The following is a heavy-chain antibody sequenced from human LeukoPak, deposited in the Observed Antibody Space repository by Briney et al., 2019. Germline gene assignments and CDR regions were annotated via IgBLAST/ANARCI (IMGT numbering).Heavy chain of an antibody. V-gene: IGHV4-59*01. CDR3: ARHTASGWYQVAY. J-gene: IGHJ4*02. D-gene: IGHD6-19*01. CDR2: ISYSGSTN. CDR1: GGSISNYF. Sequence: PSETLPLTCTISGGSISNYFWSWIRHPPGKGLEWIGYISYSGSTNNHNPSLKSRVTISVDTSKNQFSLKLSSVTAADTAVYYCARHTASGWYQVAYWGQGTLVTVSS.